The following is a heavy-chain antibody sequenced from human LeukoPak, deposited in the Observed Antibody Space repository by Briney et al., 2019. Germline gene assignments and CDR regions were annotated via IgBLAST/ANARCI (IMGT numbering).Heavy chain of an antibody. CDR3: ARVGSFRDLGITMVRAPPDY. J-gene: IGHJ4*02. V-gene: IGHV3-7*01. CDR1: GLALKTSW. D-gene: IGHD3-10*01. CDR2: ISPDASQK. Sequence: GGSLRLSCAASGLALKTSWMAWVRQGPGKGLEWVAVISPDASQKYYADSMKGRFTISRDNAKNSLYLQMNSLRAEDTAVYYCARVGSFRDLGITMVRAPPDYWGQGTLVTVSS.